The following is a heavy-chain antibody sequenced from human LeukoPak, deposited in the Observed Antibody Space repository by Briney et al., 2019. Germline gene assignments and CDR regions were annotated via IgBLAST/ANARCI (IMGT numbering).Heavy chain of an antibody. CDR3: ATRRLVA. J-gene: IGHJ4*02. CDR1: GYTFSSYG. D-gene: IGHD1-1*01. V-gene: IGHV1-18*01. CDR2: ISAYNGNT. Sequence: ASVKVSCKASGYTFSSYGISWVRQAPGQGLEWMGWISAYNGNTNYAQRLQGRVTMTEDTSTDTAYMELSSLRSEDTAVYYCATRRLVAWGQGTLVTVSS.